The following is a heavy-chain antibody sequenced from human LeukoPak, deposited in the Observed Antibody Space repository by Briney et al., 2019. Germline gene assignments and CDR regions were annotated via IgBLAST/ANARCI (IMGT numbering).Heavy chain of an antibody. J-gene: IGHJ5*01. CDR3: AKGSRIAARPTIWFDS. D-gene: IGHD6-6*01. CDR2: GHSDGTT. CDR1: GFSFSSYA. Sequence: GGSLGLSCAASGFSFSSYAMNWVRQAPGKGLEWVSSGHSDGTTYYADSVKGRFTISRDNSKNTLSLQMNSLIAEDTAVYYCAKGSRIAARPTIWFDSWGQGTPVTVSS. V-gene: IGHV3-23*01.